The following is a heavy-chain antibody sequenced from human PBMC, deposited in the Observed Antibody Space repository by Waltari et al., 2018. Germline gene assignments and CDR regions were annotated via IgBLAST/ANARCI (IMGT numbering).Heavy chain of an antibody. CDR2: ISYTGAT. J-gene: IGHJ3*01. CDR1: GGSITNNRHY. V-gene: IGHV4-39*01. CDR3: ATYVGASIGTAAFDV. Sequence: QLHLQESGPGLVKPSETLSLTCSVSGGSITNNRHYWGWIRQPPGKGLEWAATISYTGATSNNPSLKSRVTISGDTSNNQFSLKLNSVTAADTAVYYCATYVGASIGTAAFDVWGQGTMVTVSS. D-gene: IGHD3-16*01.